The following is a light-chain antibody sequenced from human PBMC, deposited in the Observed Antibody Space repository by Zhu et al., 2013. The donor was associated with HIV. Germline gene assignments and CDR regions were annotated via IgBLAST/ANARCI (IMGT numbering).Light chain of an antibody. CDR3: GTWDSSLSAVV. V-gene: IGLV1-51*01. Sequence: QSVVTQPPSSSGTPGQRVTISCSGSSSNIGNNYVSWYQQLPGTAPKLLIYDNDKRPSGIPDRFSGSKSGTSATLGITGLQTGDEADYHCGTWDSSLSAVVFGGGTKLTVL. CDR1: SSNIGNNY. CDR2: DND. J-gene: IGLJ2*01.